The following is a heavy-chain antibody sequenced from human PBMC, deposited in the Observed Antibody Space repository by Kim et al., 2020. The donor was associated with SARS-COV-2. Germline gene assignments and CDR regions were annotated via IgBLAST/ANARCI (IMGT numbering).Heavy chain of an antibody. V-gene: IGHV1-18*01. D-gene: IGHD3-10*01. Sequence: ASVKVSCKASGYTFTSYGISWVRQAPGQGLEWMGWISAYNGNTNYAQKLQGRVTMTTDTSTSTAYMELRSLRSDDTAVYYCARDTGFGERPPNYYYYGMDVWGQGTTVTVSS. J-gene: IGHJ6*02. CDR2: ISAYNGNT. CDR3: ARDTGFGERPPNYYYYGMDV. CDR1: GYTFTSYG.